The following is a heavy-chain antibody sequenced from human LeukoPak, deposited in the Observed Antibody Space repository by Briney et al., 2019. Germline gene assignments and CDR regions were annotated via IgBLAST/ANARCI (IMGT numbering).Heavy chain of an antibody. CDR1: GFTFSNAW. J-gene: IGHJ1*01. CDR2: IKSKTDGGTI. V-gene: IGHV3-15*01. Sequence: GGSLRLSCAASGFTFSNAWMSWVRQAPGKGLEWVGRIKSKTDGGTIDYAAPVKGRFTISRDDSKDTLFLQMNSLKAEDTAVYYCTTDLSELDDSGYYAKYFHHWGQGTLVSVSS. CDR3: TTDLSELDDSGYYAKYFHH. D-gene: IGHD3-22*01.